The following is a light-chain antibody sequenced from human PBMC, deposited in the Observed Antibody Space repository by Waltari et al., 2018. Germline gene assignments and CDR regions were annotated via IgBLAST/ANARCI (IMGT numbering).Light chain of an antibody. CDR1: QDIRRW. V-gene: IGKV1-9*01. CDR3: QQHSVRSFT. J-gene: IGKJ3*01. Sequence: DIQMTQSPYSLSASVGDRVTITCRASQDIRRWLAWYQQKPGKAPKLLISTASTLQSGGPSRFRGSGSGTDFTLTINGLQPEDFATYYCQQHSVRSFTFGPGTKLDFK. CDR2: TAS.